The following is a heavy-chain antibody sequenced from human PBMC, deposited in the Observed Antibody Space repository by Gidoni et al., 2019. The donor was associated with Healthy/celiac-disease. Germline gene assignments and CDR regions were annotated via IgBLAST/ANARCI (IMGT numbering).Heavy chain of an antibody. CDR1: GYTFTGYY. J-gene: IGHJ6*02. CDR3: ARDTVGDGYKYGMDV. V-gene: IGHV1-2*02. CDR2: INPNSGGT. Sequence: QVQLVQSGAEVKKPGASVTVSCKASGYTFTGYYMHWVRQAPGQGLEWMGWINPNSGGTNYAQKFQGRVTMTRDTSISTAYMELSRLRSDDTAVYYCARDTVGDGYKYGMDVWGQGTTVTVSS. D-gene: IGHD3-10*01.